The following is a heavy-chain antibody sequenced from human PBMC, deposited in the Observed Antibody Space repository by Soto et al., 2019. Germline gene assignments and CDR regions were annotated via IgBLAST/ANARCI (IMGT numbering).Heavy chain of an antibody. D-gene: IGHD1-26*01. Sequence: QVQLVQSGDEVKKPGASVKVSCKASGYTFTSSAISWVRQAPGQGLEWMGWISPYNGNTHFAQNFQGRVTMATDTSTSTAYMELRSLISDDTAVYYCARDPQFSGSLSGGGDAFDIWGQWTMVTVSS. V-gene: IGHV1-18*01. J-gene: IGHJ3*02. CDR3: ARDPQFSGSLSGGGDAFDI. CDR2: ISPYNGNT. CDR1: GYTFTSSA.